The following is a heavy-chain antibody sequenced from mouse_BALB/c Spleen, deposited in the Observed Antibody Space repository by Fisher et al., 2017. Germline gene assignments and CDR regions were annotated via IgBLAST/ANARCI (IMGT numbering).Heavy chain of an antibody. D-gene: IGHD4-1*01. Sequence: KFKGKATLTVDKSSSTAYMQLKSLTSEDSAVYYCARAGTGTEMDYWGQGTSVTVSS. J-gene: IGHJ4*01. CDR3: ARAGTGTEMDY. V-gene: IGHV1-42*01.